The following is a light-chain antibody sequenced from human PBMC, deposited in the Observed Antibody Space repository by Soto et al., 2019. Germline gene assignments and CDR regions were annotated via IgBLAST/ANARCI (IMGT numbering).Light chain of an antibody. V-gene: IGLV1-44*01. Sequence: QSVLTQPPSASGTPGQIVAISCSGSSSNIGSNTVTWYQQLPGTAPKLLIYSTSQRSSGVPGRFSGSKSGASASLSISGLQSEDEADYFCKSYAGSNTYVFGSGTKVTVL. CDR1: SSNIGSNT. J-gene: IGLJ1*01. CDR2: STS. CDR3: KSYAGSNTYV.